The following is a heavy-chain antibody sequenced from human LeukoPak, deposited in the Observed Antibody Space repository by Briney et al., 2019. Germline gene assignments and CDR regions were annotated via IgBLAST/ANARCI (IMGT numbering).Heavy chain of an antibody. CDR2: IYHSGST. J-gene: IGHJ1*01. D-gene: IGHD6-13*01. Sequence: PSETLSLTCTVSAYSISSAYYWGWIRQPPGKGLEWIGYIYHSGSTYQNPSLKSRVTILIDTSKNQFSLKLSSVTAADTAVYYCAREKLYSSSWGFQHWGQGTLVTVSS. CDR3: AREKLYSSSWGFQH. V-gene: IGHV4-38-2*02. CDR1: AYSISSAYY.